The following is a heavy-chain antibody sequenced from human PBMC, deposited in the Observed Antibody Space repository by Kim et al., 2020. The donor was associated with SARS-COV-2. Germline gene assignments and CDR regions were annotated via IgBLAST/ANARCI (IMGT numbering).Heavy chain of an antibody. V-gene: IGHV3-74*01. D-gene: IGHD3-9*01. CDR3: ASFGIEWLSSL. CDR1: GFTFSSHG. Sequence: GGSLRLSCAASGFTFSSHGMHWVRQAPGKGLVWVSRINTDGSYTSYVDAVRGRFTMSRDNARNMLYLQMNSLRAEDTAVYYCASFGIEWLSSLWCQGTLVTVSS. J-gene: IGHJ4*02. CDR2: INTDGSYT.